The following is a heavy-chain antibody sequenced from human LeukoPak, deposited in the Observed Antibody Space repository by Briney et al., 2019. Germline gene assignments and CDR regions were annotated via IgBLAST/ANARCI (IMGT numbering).Heavy chain of an antibody. J-gene: IGHJ5*02. Sequence: SETLSLTCTVSGGSISSYYWSWIRHPPGKGLEWIGYIYYSGSTNYNPSLKSRVTISVDTSKNQFSLKLSSVTAADTAVYYCARTGTREFDPWGQGTLVTVSS. V-gene: IGHV4-59*01. CDR2: IYYSGST. CDR1: GGSISSYY. CDR3: ARTGTREFDP. D-gene: IGHD1-7*01.